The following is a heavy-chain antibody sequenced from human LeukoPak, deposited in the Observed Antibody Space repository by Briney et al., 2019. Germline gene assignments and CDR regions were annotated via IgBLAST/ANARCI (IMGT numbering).Heavy chain of an antibody. CDR2: IKKDVDEK. Sequence: GGSLRLSCAASGFTFSSHWMTWIRQAPGKGLEWVASIKKDVDEKYYVDSVKGRFTISRDNAKNSLYLHMNSLRVEDTAVYYCAREGAYYYDSSGIPGYYFDYWGQGTLVTVSS. V-gene: IGHV3-7*01. CDR1: GFTFSSHW. CDR3: AREGAYYYDSSGIPGYYFDY. J-gene: IGHJ4*02. D-gene: IGHD3-22*01.